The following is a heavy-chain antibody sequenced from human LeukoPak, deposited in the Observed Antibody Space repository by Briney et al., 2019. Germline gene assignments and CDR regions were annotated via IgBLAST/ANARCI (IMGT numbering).Heavy chain of an antibody. CDR3: AREYYDFWSGYSRYFDY. D-gene: IGHD3-3*01. Sequence: ASVKVSCKASGGTFSSYAISWVRQAPGQGLEWMGWISAYNGNTNYAQKLQGRVTMTTDTSTSTAYMELRSLRSDDTAVYYCAREYYDFWSGYSRYFDYWGQGTLVTVSS. J-gene: IGHJ4*02. CDR2: ISAYNGNT. V-gene: IGHV1-18*01. CDR1: GGTFSSYA.